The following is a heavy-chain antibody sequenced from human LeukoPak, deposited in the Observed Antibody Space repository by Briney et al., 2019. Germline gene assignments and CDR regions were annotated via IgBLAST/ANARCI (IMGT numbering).Heavy chain of an antibody. V-gene: IGHV1-2*02. Sequence: GASVKVSCKASGYTFTGYYMHWVRQGPGQGLEWMGWINPNSGTNYAQNFQGRVTMTRDTSISTAYMELSRLRSDDTAVYYCAREEQHQRGRHFEYWGQGTLVTVSS. D-gene: IGHD6-13*01. CDR2: INPNSGT. J-gene: IGHJ4*02. CDR1: GYTFTGYY. CDR3: AREEQHQRGRHFEY.